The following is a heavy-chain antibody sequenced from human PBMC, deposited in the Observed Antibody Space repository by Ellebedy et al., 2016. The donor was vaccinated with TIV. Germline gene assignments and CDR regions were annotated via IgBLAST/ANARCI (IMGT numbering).Heavy chain of an antibody. CDR1: GGSISSSY. J-gene: IGHJ5*02. D-gene: IGHD3-9*01. CDR2: VYYAGGT. Sequence: MPSETLSLTCTVSGVSGGSISSSYWAWIRQSPGNGLEWIGYVYYAGGTNYNRSLKSRVNISMDTSKKRFSLSLSSVTAADTAVYYCARGGTTYYDIMTGYNYFDPWGRGTLVIVSS. V-gene: IGHV4-59*01. CDR3: ARGGTTYYDIMTGYNYFDP.